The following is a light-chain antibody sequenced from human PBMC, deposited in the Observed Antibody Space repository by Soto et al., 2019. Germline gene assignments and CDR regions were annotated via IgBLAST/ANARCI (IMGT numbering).Light chain of an antibody. CDR2: KAS. Sequence: DIQMTQSPSTLSASVGDRVTITCRASESIDRWLAWHQQKPGRAPKVLISKASSLESGVPSRFSGSGFGTEFTITISSLPPDDVATYYCQQYKSYRAFGQGTKVEI. CDR1: ESIDRW. CDR3: QQYKSYRA. V-gene: IGKV1-5*03. J-gene: IGKJ1*01.